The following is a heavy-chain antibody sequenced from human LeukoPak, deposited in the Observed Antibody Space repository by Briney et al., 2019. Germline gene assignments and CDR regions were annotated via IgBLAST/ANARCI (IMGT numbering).Heavy chain of an antibody. V-gene: IGHV4-4*07. CDR3: TRAWTTRPGAFFDY. CDR1: GGSISTYY. D-gene: IGHD1-26*01. CDR2: IYTTGST. J-gene: IGHJ4*02. Sequence: SETLSLTCSVSGGSISTYYWSWIRQPAGKGLEWIGRIYTTGSTNYNPSLKSRVTISVDTSKNQFSLRLSSVTAADTAVYYCTRAWTTRPGAFFDYWGQGTLVTVSS.